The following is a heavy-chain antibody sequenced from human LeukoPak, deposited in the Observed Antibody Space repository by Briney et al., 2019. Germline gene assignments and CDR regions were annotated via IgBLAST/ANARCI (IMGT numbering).Heavy chain of an antibody. CDR3: ARHGRYSVAGKFDY. J-gene: IGHJ4*02. CDR2: IYYSGST. CDR1: GGSISSSSYY. V-gene: IGHV4-39*01. D-gene: IGHD6-19*01. Sequence: SETLSLTCTVSGGSISSSSYYWGWIRQPPGKGLEWIGSIYYSGSTYYDPSLKSRVTISVDTSKNQFSLKLSSVTAADTAVYYCARHGRYSVAGKFDYWGQGTLVTVSS.